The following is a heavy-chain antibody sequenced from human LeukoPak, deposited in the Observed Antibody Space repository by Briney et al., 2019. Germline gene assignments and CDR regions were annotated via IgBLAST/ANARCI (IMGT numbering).Heavy chain of an antibody. J-gene: IGHJ4*02. Sequence: TETLSLTCTVSGGSISSSSYYWGWIRQPPGKELEWIGSIYYSGSTYYNPSLKSRVTISVDTSKNQLSLKLSSVTAADTAVYYCARHVNDFWSGYYTTFDYWGQGTLVTVSS. CDR1: GGSISSSSYY. CDR2: IYYSGST. D-gene: IGHD3-3*01. CDR3: ARHVNDFWSGYYTTFDY. V-gene: IGHV4-39*01.